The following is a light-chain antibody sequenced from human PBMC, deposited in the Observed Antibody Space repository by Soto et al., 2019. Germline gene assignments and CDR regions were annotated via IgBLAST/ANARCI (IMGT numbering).Light chain of an antibody. J-gene: IGKJ5*01. V-gene: IGKV3-20*01. CDR2: DTS. Sequence: EIVLTQSPAALSLSPGERATLSCRASQSVSSFVAWYQQKPGQPPRLLIYDTSKRATGIPDRFSGSVSGTDFTLSISRVEPEDFAVFHCQQYGTSEIIFGQGTRLEIK. CDR3: QQYGTSEII. CDR1: QSVSSF.